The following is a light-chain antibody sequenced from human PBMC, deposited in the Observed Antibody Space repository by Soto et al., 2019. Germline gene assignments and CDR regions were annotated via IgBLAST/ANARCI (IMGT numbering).Light chain of an antibody. CDR3: QQYSSSPAT. CDR2: GAS. J-gene: IGKJ1*01. V-gene: IGKV3-20*01. Sequence: EIVLTQSPGTLSLSPGERATLSCRVSQSVSSSYLAWYQQKPGQAPRLLIYGASSRATGIPDRFSGSGSGTDFTLTISRLEPEDFAVYSCQQYSSSPATFGQGTKVDIK. CDR1: QSVSSSY.